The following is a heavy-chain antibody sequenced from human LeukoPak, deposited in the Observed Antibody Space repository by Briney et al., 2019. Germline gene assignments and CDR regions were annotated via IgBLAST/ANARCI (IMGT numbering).Heavy chain of an antibody. V-gene: IGHV3-66*02. CDR1: GFTVSNNY. CDR2: TYSDGST. J-gene: IGHJ4*02. Sequence: GGSLRLSCTASGFTVSNNYMTWVRQAPGKGLEWVSITYSDGSTYYADSVKGRFTISRDNSKNTLYLQMNSLRAEDTAVYYCAKAPYYYGSGSSPDYFDYWGQGTLVTVSS. D-gene: IGHD3-10*01. CDR3: AKAPYYYGSGSSPDYFDY.